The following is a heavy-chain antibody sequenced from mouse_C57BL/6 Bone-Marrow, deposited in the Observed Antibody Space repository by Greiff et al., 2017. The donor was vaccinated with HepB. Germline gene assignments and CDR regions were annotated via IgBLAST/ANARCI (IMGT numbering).Heavy chain of an antibody. CDR2: ISSGGSYT. Sequence: EVKLVESGGDLVKPGGSLKLSCAASGFTFSSYGMSWVRQTPDERLEWVATISSGGSYTYYPDSVKGLFTISRDNAKITLYLQMSSLKSEDTAMYYCARQDTPYFDYWGQGTTLTVSS. CDR1: GFTFSSYG. J-gene: IGHJ2*01. CDR3: ARQDTPYFDY. V-gene: IGHV5-6*01. D-gene: IGHD5-1-1*01.